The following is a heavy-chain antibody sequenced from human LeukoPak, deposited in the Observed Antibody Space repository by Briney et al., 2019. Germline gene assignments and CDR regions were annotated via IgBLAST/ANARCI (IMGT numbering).Heavy chain of an antibody. Sequence: GGSLRLSCAASGFTFSSFGMSWVRQSPGKGLEWVSVISGSDGSTYYADFVKGRFTVSRDNSKNTLYLQMNSLRAEDTAVYYCAKGRYGSAWYELDFWGQGTLVTVSS. CDR1: GFTFSSFG. V-gene: IGHV3-23*01. D-gene: IGHD6-13*01. CDR3: AKGRYGSAWYELDF. CDR2: ISGSDGST. J-gene: IGHJ4*02.